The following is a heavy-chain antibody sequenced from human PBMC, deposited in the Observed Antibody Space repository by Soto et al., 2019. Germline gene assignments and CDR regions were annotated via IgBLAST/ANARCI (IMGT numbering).Heavy chain of an antibody. CDR3: VRDLAIMADY. CDR1: GCNLNTYG. Sequence: VQLMETGGGVVHPGGSLRLSCVASGCNLNTYGIYWVRQAPGKGLQWVAQILYDGSKKHYADSVRGRFTITRDKSKNTVYLQMASLKVDDTAMYYCVRDLAIMADYWGQGTLVTVSS. V-gene: IGHV3-30*03. CDR2: ILYDGSKK. D-gene: IGHD3-16*01. J-gene: IGHJ4*02.